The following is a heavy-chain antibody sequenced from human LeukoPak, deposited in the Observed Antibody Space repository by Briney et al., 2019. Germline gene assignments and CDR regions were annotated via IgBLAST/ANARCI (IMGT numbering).Heavy chain of an antibody. J-gene: IGHJ6*02. CDR3: ARARRSTIFVSGMDV. Sequence: SETLSLTCTVSGGSISSGDYYWSWIRQPPGKGLEWIGYIYYSGSTYYNPSLRSRVNILVDTSKNQFSLKVSSVTAADTAVYYCARARRSTIFVSGMDVWGQGTTVSVSS. D-gene: IGHD3-3*01. V-gene: IGHV4-30-4*01. CDR1: GGSISSGDYY. CDR2: IYYSGST.